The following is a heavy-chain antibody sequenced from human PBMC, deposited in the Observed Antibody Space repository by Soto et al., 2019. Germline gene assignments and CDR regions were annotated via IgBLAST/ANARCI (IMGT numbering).Heavy chain of an antibody. CDR1: GGSISSYY. CDR2: IYYSGST. V-gene: IGHV4-59*01. CDR3: ARSPLGSSTKFDY. Sequence: PSETLSLTCTVSGGSISSYYWSWIRQPPGKGLEWIGYIYYSGSTNYNPSLKSRVTISVDTSKNQFSLKLSSVTAADTAVYYCARSPLGSSTKFDYWGQGTLVTVSS. D-gene: IGHD6-6*01. J-gene: IGHJ4*02.